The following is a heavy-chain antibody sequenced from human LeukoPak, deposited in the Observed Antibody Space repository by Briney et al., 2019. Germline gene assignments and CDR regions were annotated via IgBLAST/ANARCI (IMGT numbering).Heavy chain of an antibody. V-gene: IGHV3-48*03. J-gene: IGHJ4*02. D-gene: IGHD1-26*01. CDR2: IRSGGTTI. CDR3: ARDKGSDGIGF. CDR1: GFTFSSYE. Sequence: PGGSLRLSCAASGFTFSSYEMNWVRQAPGKGLQWISYIRSGGTTIYYADSVKGRFTISRDDAENSLYLQMNSLRAEDTAVYYCARDKGSDGIGFWGQGTLVTVSS.